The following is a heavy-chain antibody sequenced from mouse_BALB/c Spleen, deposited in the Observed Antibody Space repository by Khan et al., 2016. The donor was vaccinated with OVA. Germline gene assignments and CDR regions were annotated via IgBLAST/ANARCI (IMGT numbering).Heavy chain of an antibody. D-gene: IGHD3-3*01. J-gene: IGHJ3*01. CDR3: VRDGASYGADGWFAY. Sequence: QIQLVQSGAELARPGASVKMSCKASGYTFTTYTIHWVKQRPGQGLEWIGYIIPSNDYTNYNQKFKDRATLTADKSSSTAYMQLSSLTSEDSAIYYCVRDGASYGADGWFAYWGQGTLVTVSA. CDR1: GYTFTTYT. CDR2: IIPSNDYT. V-gene: IGHV1-4*01.